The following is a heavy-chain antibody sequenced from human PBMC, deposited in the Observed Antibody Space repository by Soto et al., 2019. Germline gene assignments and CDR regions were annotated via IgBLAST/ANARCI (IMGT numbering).Heavy chain of an antibody. J-gene: IGHJ4*02. CDR3: VTSLNYDFWRDGGRHYYFDY. CDR2: IYHSGST. V-gene: IGHV4-4*02. D-gene: IGHD3-3*01. Sequence: QVQLQESGPGLVTPSGTLSLTCAVSSGSISSSYWWNWVRQPPGKGLEWIGKIYHSGSTNYNPSLKNRVTISVDKSNNQFSLRLSSVTAADTAVYFCVTSLNYDFWRDGGRHYYFDYWGQGTLVTVSS. CDR1: SGSISSSYW.